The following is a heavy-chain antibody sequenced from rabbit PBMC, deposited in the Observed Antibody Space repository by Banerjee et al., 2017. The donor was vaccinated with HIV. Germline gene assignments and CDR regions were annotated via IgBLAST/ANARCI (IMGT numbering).Heavy chain of an antibody. Sequence: QEQLEESGGDLVKPGASLTLTCTASGFSFSSYWMWWVRQAPGKGLEWIACINTSSGNTVYASWAKGRFTISKTSSTTVTLQMTSLTAADTATYFCARDLAGVIGWNFNLWGPGTLVTVS. CDR3: ARDLAGVIGWNFNL. D-gene: IGHD4-1*01. CDR2: INTSSGNT. V-gene: IGHV1S45*01. CDR1: GFSFSSYW. J-gene: IGHJ4*01.